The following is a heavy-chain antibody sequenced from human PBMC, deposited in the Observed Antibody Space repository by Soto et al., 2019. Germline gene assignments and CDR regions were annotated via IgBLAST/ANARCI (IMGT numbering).Heavy chain of an antibody. J-gene: IGHJ4*02. V-gene: IGHV1-2*02. CDR1: GYTFTGYY. Sequence: QVQLVQSGAEVKKPGASVKVSCKASGYTFTGYYMHWVRQAPGQGLEWMGWINPNSGGTNYAQKFQGRVTMTRDTSISTAYMELSRLRSDDRAVYYCARGIRAGGGGFLLGAGRTCTHDYWGQGTLVTVSS. D-gene: IGHD3-10*01. CDR3: ARGIRAGGGGFLLGAGRTCTHDY. CDR2: INPNSGGT.